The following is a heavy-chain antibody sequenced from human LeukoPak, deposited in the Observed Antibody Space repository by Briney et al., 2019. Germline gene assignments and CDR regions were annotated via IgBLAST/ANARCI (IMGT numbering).Heavy chain of an antibody. CDR1: GYTFTSYD. CDR3: ARVAEYYYDSSGYFVEWSLLDPKNNYYYMDV. CDR2: MNPNSGNT. Sequence: EASVKVSCKASGYTFTSYDINWVRQATGRGLEWMGWMNPNSGNTGHAQKFQGRVTMTRNTSISTAYMELSSLRSEDTAVYYCARVAEYYYDSSGYFVEWSLLDPKNNYYYMDVWGKRTTVTVSS. J-gene: IGHJ6*03. V-gene: IGHV1-8*01. D-gene: IGHD3-22*01.